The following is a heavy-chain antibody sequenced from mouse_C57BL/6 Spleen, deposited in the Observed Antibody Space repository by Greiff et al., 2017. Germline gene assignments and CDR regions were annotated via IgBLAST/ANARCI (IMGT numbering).Heavy chain of an antibody. D-gene: IGHD4-1*02. V-gene: IGHV1-15*01. CDR2: IDPETGGT. Sequence: QVQLQQSGAELVRPGASVTLSCKASGYTFTDYEMHWVKQTPVHGLEWIGAIDPETGGTAYNQKFKGKAILTADKSSSTAYMERRSLTSEDSAVYYCTTTGTVDWYFDVWGTGTTVTVSS. CDR3: TTTGTVDWYFDV. J-gene: IGHJ1*03. CDR1: GYTFTDYE.